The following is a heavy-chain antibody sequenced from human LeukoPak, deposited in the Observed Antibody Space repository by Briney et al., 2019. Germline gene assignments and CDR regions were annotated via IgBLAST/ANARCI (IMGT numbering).Heavy chain of an antibody. Sequence: ASVKVSCKASGGTFSSYAISWVRQAPGQGLEWMGGIIPLFGTANYAQKFQGRVTITADESTSTAYMELSSLRSEDTAVYYCARGSRGYSYGGSWFDPWGQGTLVTVSS. D-gene: IGHD5-18*01. CDR3: ARGSRGYSYGGSWFDP. V-gene: IGHV1-69*13. CDR2: IIPLFGTA. CDR1: GGTFSSYA. J-gene: IGHJ5*02.